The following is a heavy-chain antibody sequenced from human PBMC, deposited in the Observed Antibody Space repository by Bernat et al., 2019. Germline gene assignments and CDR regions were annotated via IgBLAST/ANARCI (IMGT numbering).Heavy chain of an antibody. CDR1: GYSFTSYW. CDR2: IDPSDSYT. Sequence: VEKAGESLRFSCKGSGYSFTSYWISWVRQMPGKGLEWMGRIDPSDSYTNYSPSFQGHVTISADKSISTAYLQWSSLKASDTAMYYCAKTSGSYSDYWGQGTLVTVSS. J-gene: IGHJ4*02. D-gene: IGHD1-26*01. CDR3: AKTSGSYSDY. V-gene: IGHV5-10-1*01.